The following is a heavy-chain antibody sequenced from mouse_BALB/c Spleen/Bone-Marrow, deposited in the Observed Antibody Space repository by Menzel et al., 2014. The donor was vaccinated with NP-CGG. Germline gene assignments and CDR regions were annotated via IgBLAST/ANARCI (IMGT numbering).Heavy chain of an antibody. Sequence: EVMLVESGGGLVQPGGSLKLSCAAPGFTFSSYTMSWVRQTPEKRLVWVAYISNGGGSIYYPDTVKGRFTISRDNDKNTLYLQMSSLKSEDTAMYYCASHYYDSSPFAYWGQGTLVTVSA. J-gene: IGHJ3*01. CDR3: ASHYYDSSPFAY. D-gene: IGHD1-1*01. CDR1: GFTFSSYT. CDR2: ISNGGGSI. V-gene: IGHV5-12-2*01.